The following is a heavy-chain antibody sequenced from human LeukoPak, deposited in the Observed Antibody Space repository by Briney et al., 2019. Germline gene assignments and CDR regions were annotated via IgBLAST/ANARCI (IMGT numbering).Heavy chain of an antibody. D-gene: IGHD5-24*01. V-gene: IGHV1-18*01. CDR1: GYTFTSYG. Sequence: ASVKVSCKASGYTFTSYGISWVRQAPGQGLEWMGWITAYNDNTNYAQKLQGRVTITADESTSTAYMELSSLRSEDTAVYYCARERRDGYNLDAFDIWGQGTMVTVSS. CDR3: ARERRDGYNLDAFDI. CDR2: ITAYNDNT. J-gene: IGHJ3*02.